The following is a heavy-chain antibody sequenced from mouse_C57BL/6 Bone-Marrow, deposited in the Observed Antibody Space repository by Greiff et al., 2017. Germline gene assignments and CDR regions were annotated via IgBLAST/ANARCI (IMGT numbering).Heavy chain of an antibody. CDR3: ARSITTVVDYYAMDY. Sequence: QVQLQQSGPELVKPGASVKISCKASGYAFSSSWMNWVKQRPGKGLEWIGRIYPGDGDTNYNGKFKGKATLTADKSSSTAYMQLSSLTSEDSAVYFCARSITTVVDYYAMDYWGQGTSVTVSS. J-gene: IGHJ4*01. CDR2: IYPGDGDT. D-gene: IGHD1-1*01. V-gene: IGHV1-82*01. CDR1: GYAFSSSW.